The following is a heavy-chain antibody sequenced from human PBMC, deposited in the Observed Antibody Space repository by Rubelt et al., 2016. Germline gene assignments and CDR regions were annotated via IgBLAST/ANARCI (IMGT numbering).Heavy chain of an antibody. CDR2: ISSSSSYI. CDR3: ARDRCSSTSCPDAFDI. J-gene: IGHJ3*02. V-gene: IGHV3-21*01. D-gene: IGHD2-2*01. Sequence: GLEWVSSISSSSSYIYYADSVKGRFTISRDNAKNSLYLQMNSLRAEDTAVYYCARDRCSSTSCPDAFDIWGQGTMVTVSS.